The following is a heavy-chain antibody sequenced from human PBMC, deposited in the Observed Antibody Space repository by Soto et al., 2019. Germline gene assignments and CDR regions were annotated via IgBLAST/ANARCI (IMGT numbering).Heavy chain of an antibody. CDR1: GGSFSCYY. V-gene: IGHV4-34*01. CDR2: SNHSGST. D-gene: IGHD3-16*01. CDR3: VGVMDDYYYYGMDV. J-gene: IGHJ6*02. Sequence: PSETLSRSCSVYGGSFSCYYWRWIRQPPGKGLEWIGESNHSGSTNYNPSLKSRVTISVDTSKNQFSLKLSSVTAEHTAVYYCVGVMDDYYYYGMDVWGQGTTVTVSS.